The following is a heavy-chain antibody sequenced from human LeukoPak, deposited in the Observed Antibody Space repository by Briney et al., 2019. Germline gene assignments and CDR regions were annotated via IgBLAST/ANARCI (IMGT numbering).Heavy chain of an antibody. D-gene: IGHD3-22*01. Sequence: GGSLRLSCEASKFTFNNYVIHWVRQAPGKGLEWVSSISSSSSYIYYADSVKGRFTISRDNAKNSVYLQMNSLRAEDTAVYYCARDHYYDSSKGWVDYWGQGTLVTVSS. V-gene: IGHV3-21*01. J-gene: IGHJ4*02. CDR2: ISSSSSYI. CDR3: ARDHYYDSSKGWVDY. CDR1: KFTFNNYV.